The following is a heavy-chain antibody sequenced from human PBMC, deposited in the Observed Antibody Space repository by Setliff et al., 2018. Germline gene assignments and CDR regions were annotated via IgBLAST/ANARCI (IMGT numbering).Heavy chain of an antibody. Sequence: SETLSLTCTVSGGSIGSSFWNWIRQSPGKGLEWIGYKSNRGDTNSNPSLRSRLTMSVDTSKSQFSLNLTSVTAADTAVYFCARAVDSSGYFPYWYFDLWDRGALVTV. J-gene: IGHJ2*01. CDR1: GGSIGSSF. CDR2: KSNRGDT. CDR3: ARAVDSSGYFPYWYFDL. D-gene: IGHD3-22*01. V-gene: IGHV4-59*01.